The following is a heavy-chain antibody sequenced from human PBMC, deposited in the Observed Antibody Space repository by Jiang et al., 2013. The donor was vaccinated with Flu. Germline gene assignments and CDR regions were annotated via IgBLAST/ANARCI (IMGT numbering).Heavy chain of an antibody. D-gene: IGHD3-22*01. V-gene: IGHV3-48*02. CDR3: AREYYYDSSDYYYGG. J-gene: IGHJ4*02. CDR1: GFTFSSYS. CDR2: ISGSSSPI. Sequence: SGFTFSSYSMNWVRQAPGKGLEWVSYISGSSSPIYYADSVKGRFTISRDNAKNSLYLQMNSLRDEDTAVYYCAREYYYDSSDYYYGGWGQGTLVTVSS.